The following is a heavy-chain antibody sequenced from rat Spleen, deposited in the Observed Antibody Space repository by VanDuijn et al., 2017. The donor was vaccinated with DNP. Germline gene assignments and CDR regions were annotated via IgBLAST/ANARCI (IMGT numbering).Heavy chain of an antibody. V-gene: IGHV5S10*01. CDR2: IIYDATRT. Sequence: EVQLVESGGGLVEPGRSLKLSCTASGFIFSDYNLAWVRQAPKKGLEWVATIIYDATRTYYRDSVKGRFTISRDSAKSTLYLQMDSLRSEDTATYYCATQDTTGTPYWGQGVMVTVSS. J-gene: IGHJ2*01. CDR3: ATQDTTGTPY. CDR1: GFIFSDYN. D-gene: IGHD1-7*01.